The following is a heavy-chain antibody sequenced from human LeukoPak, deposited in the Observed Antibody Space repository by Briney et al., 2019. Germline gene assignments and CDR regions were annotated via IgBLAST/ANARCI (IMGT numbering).Heavy chain of an antibody. D-gene: IGHD3-10*01. J-gene: IGHJ1*01. CDR2: IFYSGGT. CDR3: ANYASGSSKYFQH. V-gene: IGHV4-59*01. CDR1: GGSFSGYY. Sequence: SETLSLTCAVYGGSFSGYYWSWVRQPPGKGLEWIGYIFYSGGTNYNPSLKSRVTISVDTSKNQFSLKLSSVTAADTAVYFCANYASGSSKYFQHWGQGTLVTVSS.